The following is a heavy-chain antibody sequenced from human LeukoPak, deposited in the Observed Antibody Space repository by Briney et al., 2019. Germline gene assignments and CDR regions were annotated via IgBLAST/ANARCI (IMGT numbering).Heavy chain of an antibody. D-gene: IGHD4-17*01. CDR2: IKQDGSEK. CDR3: ASCFGDYYHAAFDI. J-gene: IGHJ3*02. V-gene: IGHV3-7*01. CDR1: GFTFSSYW. Sequence: PGGSLTLTCAASGFTFSSYWMSWVRQAPGKGLEWVANIKQDGSEKYYVDSVKGRFTISRDNAKNSLYLQMNSLRAEDTAVYYCASCFGDYYHAAFDIWGQGTMVTVSS.